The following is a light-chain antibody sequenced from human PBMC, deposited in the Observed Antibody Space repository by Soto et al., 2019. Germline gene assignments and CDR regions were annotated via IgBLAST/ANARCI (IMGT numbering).Light chain of an antibody. CDR3: QQRLHWPIT. CDR2: GAS. J-gene: IGKJ5*01. CDR1: ETVATN. Sequence: VMTQSPATLSVSPGERATLSCWASETVATNLAWYQQKPGQAPRLLISGASTRAAGISDRFRGSGSGTEFTLTISSLRSEDVAVYDCQQRLHWPITFGQGTRLEIK. V-gene: IGKV3-15*01.